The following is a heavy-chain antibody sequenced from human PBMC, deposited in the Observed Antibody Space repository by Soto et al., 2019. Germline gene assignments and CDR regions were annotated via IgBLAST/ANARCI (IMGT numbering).Heavy chain of an antibody. Sequence: PSETLSLTCADSGRSVSIGSFYWGWLRQPPGERLEWIGNIYYSGSTNYNPSLKSRVTISVYTSKNQFSLKLTSVTAADTAVYYCARVRSSGYYGLLDYWGQGTLVTVSS. V-gene: IGHV4-61*01. CDR2: IYYSGST. J-gene: IGHJ4*02. D-gene: IGHD3-22*01. CDR3: ARVRSSGYYGLLDY. CDR1: GRSVSIGSFY.